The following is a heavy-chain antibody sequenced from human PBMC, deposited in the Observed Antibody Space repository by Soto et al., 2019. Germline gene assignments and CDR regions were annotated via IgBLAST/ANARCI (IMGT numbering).Heavy chain of an antibody. Sequence: EVQLVESGGGLVQPGGSLKLSCAASGLTFSGSAMHWVRQASGKGLEWVGRIRSKANSYATEYAASVKGRFTISRDDSKNTAYLQMNRLKTEDTAVYYCIRHADLGCCSSTSCYDFDYWGQGTLVTVSS. CDR1: GLTFSGSA. V-gene: IGHV3-73*01. CDR2: IRSKANSYAT. D-gene: IGHD2-2*01. J-gene: IGHJ4*02. CDR3: IRHADLGCCSSTSCYDFDY.